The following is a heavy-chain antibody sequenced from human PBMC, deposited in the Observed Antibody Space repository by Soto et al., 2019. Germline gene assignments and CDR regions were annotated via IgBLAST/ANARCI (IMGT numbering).Heavy chain of an antibody. Sequence: PGESLKISCKGSGYSFTSYWISWVRQMPGKGLEWMGRIDPSDSYTNYSPSFQGHVTISADKSISTAYLQWSSLKASDTAMYYCARHGGYCSSTSCYFSWFDPWGQGTLVTSPQ. V-gene: IGHV5-10-1*01. J-gene: IGHJ5*02. CDR1: GYSFTSYW. CDR3: ARHGGYCSSTSCYFSWFDP. D-gene: IGHD2-2*01. CDR2: IDPSDSYT.